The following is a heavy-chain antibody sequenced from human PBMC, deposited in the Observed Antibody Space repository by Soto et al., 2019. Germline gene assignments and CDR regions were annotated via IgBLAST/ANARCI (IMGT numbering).Heavy chain of an antibody. V-gene: IGHV4-59*01. D-gene: IGHD5-12*01. CDR2: IYYSGST. Sequence: SETLSLTCTVSGGSISSYYWSWIRQPPGKGLEWIGYIYYSGSTNYNPSLKSRVTISVDTSKNQFSLKLSSVTAADTAVYYCAARRRGLIYGGYGDLDYWGQRTLVTVSS. CDR1: GGSISSYY. CDR3: AARRRGLIYGGYGDLDY. J-gene: IGHJ4*02.